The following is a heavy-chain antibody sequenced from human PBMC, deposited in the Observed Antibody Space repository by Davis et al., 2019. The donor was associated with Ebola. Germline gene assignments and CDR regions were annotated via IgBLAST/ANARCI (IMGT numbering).Heavy chain of an antibody. V-gene: IGHV4-30-4*01. CDR2: IYYSGST. CDR1: GGSVSSGGYY. J-gene: IGHJ4*02. Sequence: MPSETLSLPCTVSGGSVSSGGYYWNCIRQPPGKGLEWIGYIYYSGSTSFTPSLENRATLSLDTSRTQFSLKLTSVTAADTAIYYCAREERWERNGFDYWGQGTLVTVSS. D-gene: IGHD1-26*01. CDR3: AREERWERNGFDY.